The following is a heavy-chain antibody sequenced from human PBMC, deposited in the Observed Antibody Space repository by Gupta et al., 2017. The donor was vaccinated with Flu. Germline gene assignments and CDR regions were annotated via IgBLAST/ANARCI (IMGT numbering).Heavy chain of an antibody. CDR3: ARDLHGSGWYHGLDY. Sequence: EVQLVESGGGLVQPGGSLRLSCAASGFTFSSYWMHWVRQAPGKGLVWVSRINSDGSSTSYADSVKGRFTISRDNAKNTLYLQMNSLRAEDTAVYYCARDLHGSGWYHGLDYWGQGTLVTVSS. CDR2: INSDGSST. V-gene: IGHV3-74*01. J-gene: IGHJ4*02. D-gene: IGHD6-19*01. CDR1: GFTFSSYW.